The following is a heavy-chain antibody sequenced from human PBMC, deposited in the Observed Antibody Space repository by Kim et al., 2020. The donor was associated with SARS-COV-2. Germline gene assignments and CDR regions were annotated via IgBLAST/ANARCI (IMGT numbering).Heavy chain of an antibody. D-gene: IGHD2-15*01. CDR1: GFTFSSYA. V-gene: IGHV3-23*01. CDR3: AKWGGGPYLDYYYYGMDV. J-gene: IGHJ6*02. CDR2: ISGSGGST. Sequence: GGSLRLSCAASGFTFSSYAMSWVRQAPGKGLEWVSAISGSGGSTYYADSVKGRFTISRDNSKNTLYLQMNSLRAEDTAVYYCAKWGGGPYLDYYYYGMDVWGQGTTVTVSS.